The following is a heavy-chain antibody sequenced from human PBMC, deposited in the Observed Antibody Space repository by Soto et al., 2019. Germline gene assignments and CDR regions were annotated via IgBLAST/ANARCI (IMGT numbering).Heavy chain of an antibody. CDR2: IWYDGSNK. CDR3: ARDGGYCSGGSCYSPPNYYYYYYMDV. D-gene: IGHD2-15*01. V-gene: IGHV3-33*01. J-gene: IGHJ6*03. CDR1: GFTFSSYG. Sequence: GGSLRLSCAASGFTFSSYGMHWVRQAPGKGLEWVAVIWYDGSNKYYADSVKGRFTISRDNSKNTLYLQMNSLRAKDTAVYYCARDGGYCSGGSCYSPPNYYYYYYMDVWGKGTTVTVSS.